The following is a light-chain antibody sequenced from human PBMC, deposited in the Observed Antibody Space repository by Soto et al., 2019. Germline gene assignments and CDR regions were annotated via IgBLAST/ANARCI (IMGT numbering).Light chain of an antibody. V-gene: IGKV3-20*01. Sequence: EIVLTQSPGTLSLSPGERATLSCRASQGVSSYFLAWYQQKPRQAPRLLIYGASSRATGIPDRFSGSGSGTDFTLTISRLEPEDFAVYYCQQYGSSPRTFGQGTKVESK. J-gene: IGKJ2*01. CDR2: GAS. CDR3: QQYGSSPRT. CDR1: QGVSSYF.